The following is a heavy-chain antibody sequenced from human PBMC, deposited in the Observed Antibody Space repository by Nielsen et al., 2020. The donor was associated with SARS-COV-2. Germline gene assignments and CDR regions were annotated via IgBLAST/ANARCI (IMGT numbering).Heavy chain of an antibody. Sequence: GESLKISCAASGFTFSDYYMSWIRQAPGKGLEWVSYISSSSSYTNYADSVKGRFTISRDNAKNSLYLQMNSLRAEDTAVYYCASVTSYDSSGYISYWGQGTLVTVS. J-gene: IGHJ4*02. CDR2: ISSSSSYT. D-gene: IGHD3-22*01. CDR1: GFTFSDYY. CDR3: ASVTSYDSSGYISY. V-gene: IGHV3-11*03.